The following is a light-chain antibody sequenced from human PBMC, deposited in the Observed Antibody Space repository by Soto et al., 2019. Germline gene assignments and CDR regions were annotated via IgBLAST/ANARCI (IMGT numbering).Light chain of an antibody. J-gene: IGKJ4*01. V-gene: IGKV3-11*01. CDR1: QSVSSY. Sequence: EIVLTQSPATLSLSPGERATLSCRASQSVSSYLAWYQQKPGQAPRLLIYDASNRATGIPARFSGSGSGTDFTITISSLEPEDFAVYSCQQRSNWPLSLTFGGGTKVEIK. CDR3: QQRSNWPLSLT. CDR2: DAS.